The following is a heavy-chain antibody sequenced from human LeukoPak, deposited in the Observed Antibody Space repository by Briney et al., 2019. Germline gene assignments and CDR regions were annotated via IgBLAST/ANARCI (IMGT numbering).Heavy chain of an antibody. Sequence: GGSLRLSCAASGVTFSTYLMGWVRQAPGRGLEWVANIKPDGSDKYYVDSVKGRFTISRDNSKNTVYLEMNSLRAEDTAVYYCARDLKTSGWYGDFDYWGQGALVTVSS. CDR2: IKPDGSDK. D-gene: IGHD6-19*01. CDR1: GVTFSTYL. CDR3: ARDLKTSGWYGDFDY. J-gene: IGHJ4*02. V-gene: IGHV3-7*05.